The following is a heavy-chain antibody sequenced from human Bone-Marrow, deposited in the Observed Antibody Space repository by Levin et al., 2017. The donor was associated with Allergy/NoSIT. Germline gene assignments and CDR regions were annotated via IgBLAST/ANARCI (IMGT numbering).Heavy chain of an antibody. CDR1: GDTFSSYA. J-gene: IGHJ3*02. V-gene: IGHV1-69*06. CDR2: IIPIFGTA. CDR3: ARDRRHVVVVAASVFDI. Sequence: ASVKVSCKASGDTFSSYAISWVRQAPGQGLEWMGGIIPIFGTADYAQKFQGRVTITADKSTNTAFMELSGLRPADTAMYYCARDRRHVVVVAASVFDIWGQGTMVTVSS. D-gene: IGHD2-15*01.